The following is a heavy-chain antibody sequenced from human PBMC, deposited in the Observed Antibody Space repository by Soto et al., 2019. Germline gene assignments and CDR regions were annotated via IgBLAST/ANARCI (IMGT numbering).Heavy chain of an antibody. V-gene: IGHV4-31*03. D-gene: IGHD3-10*01. J-gene: IGHJ6*02. Sequence: QVQLQESGPGLVKPSQTLSLTCTVSGGSISSGDYYWSWIRQHPGKGLEWIGYIYYSGSTYYNPSLKSRVTISVDTSKNQFSLKLSSVTAADTAVYYCARALPYYYGSGSYFTDVWGQGTTVTVSS. CDR1: GGSISSGDYY. CDR3: ARALPYYYGSGSYFTDV. CDR2: IYYSGST.